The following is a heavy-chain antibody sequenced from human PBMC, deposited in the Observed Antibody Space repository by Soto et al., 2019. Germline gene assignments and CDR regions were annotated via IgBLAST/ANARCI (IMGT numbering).Heavy chain of an antibody. CDR3: ARGGYYYDSSAYYRPFDY. Sequence: QVQLVQSGAEVKKPGASVKVSCKASGYTFTSYDINWVRQATGQGLEWMGWMNPNSGNTGYAQKFQGRVTMTRSTSINTAYMELNSLRSEDTAVYYCARGGYYYDSSAYYRPFDYWGQGTLVTVSS. CDR1: GYTFTSYD. D-gene: IGHD3-22*01. J-gene: IGHJ4*02. V-gene: IGHV1-8*01. CDR2: MNPNSGNT.